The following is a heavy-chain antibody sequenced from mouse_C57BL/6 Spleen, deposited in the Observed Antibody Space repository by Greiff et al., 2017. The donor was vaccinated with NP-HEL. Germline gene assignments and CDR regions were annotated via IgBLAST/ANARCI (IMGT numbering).Heavy chain of an antibody. D-gene: IGHD3-2*02. CDR2: INPNNGGT. V-gene: IGHV1-26*01. CDR1: GYTFTDYY. Sequence: VQLQQSGPELVKPGASVKISCKASGYTFTDYYMNWVKQSHGKSLEWIGDINPNNGGTSYNQKFKGKATLTVDKSSSTAYIELRSLTSEDSAVYYCARRLRDAMDYWGQGTSVTVSS. J-gene: IGHJ4*01. CDR3: ARRLRDAMDY.